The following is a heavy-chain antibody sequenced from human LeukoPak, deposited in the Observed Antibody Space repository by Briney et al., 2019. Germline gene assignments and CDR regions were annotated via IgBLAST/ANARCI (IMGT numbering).Heavy chain of an antibody. CDR3: ARGGEWQQLVAPGYYGMDV. J-gene: IGHJ6*02. Sequence: SETLSLTCTVSGGSISSSSYYWGWIRQPPGKGLEWIGEINHSGSTNYNPSLKSRVTISVDTSKNQFSLKLSSVTAADTAVYYCARGGEWQQLVAPGYYGMDVWGQGTTVTVSS. CDR2: INHSGST. D-gene: IGHD6-13*01. V-gene: IGHV4-39*07. CDR1: GGSISSSSYY.